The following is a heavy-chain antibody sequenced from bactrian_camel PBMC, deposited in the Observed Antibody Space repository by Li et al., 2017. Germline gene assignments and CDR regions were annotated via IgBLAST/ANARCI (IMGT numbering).Heavy chain of an antibody. CDR1: GFTFSDYA. CDR2: ILNSGARP. Sequence: DVQLVESGGGLAQPGWSLRLSCAASGFTFSDYAMSWVRQAPGKGLEWVSSILNSGARPYYADSVKGRFTISRDNAKNTVYLQLNRLKTEDTAMYYYGFGSDFTSWGQGTQVTVS. J-gene: IGHJ6*01. CDR3: GFGSDFTS. V-gene: IGHV3S40*01. D-gene: IGHD5*01.